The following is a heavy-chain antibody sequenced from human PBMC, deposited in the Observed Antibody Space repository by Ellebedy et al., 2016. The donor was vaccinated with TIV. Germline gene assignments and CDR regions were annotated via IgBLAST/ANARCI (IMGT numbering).Heavy chain of an antibody. CDR3: ARGSDYYDSSGYYFDY. J-gene: IGHJ4*02. Sequence: MPSETLSLTCAVSGGSISSGGYSWSWIRPPPGKGLEWIGYIYYSGSTNYNPSLKSRVTISVDTSKNQFSLKLSSVTAADTAVYYCARGSDYYDSSGYYFDYWGQGTLVTVSS. D-gene: IGHD3-22*01. CDR2: IYYSGST. CDR1: GGSISSGGYS. V-gene: IGHV4-61*08.